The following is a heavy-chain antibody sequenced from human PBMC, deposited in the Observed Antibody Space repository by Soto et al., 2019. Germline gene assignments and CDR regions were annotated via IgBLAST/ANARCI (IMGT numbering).Heavy chain of an antibody. J-gene: IGHJ6*02. D-gene: IGHD6-13*01. CDR2: MLYDGSNE. CDR1: GFAFSNYG. V-gene: IGHV3-30*18. Sequence: QVQLVESGGGVVQPGRSLRLSCAASGFAFSNYGLHWVRQAPGKGLEWVALMLYDGSNERYADSVKGRFTISRDNSRNTLFLQMNSLRTEDTAVYYCAKEYYNYSWYGSNGMDVWGRGTTVTVSS. CDR3: AKEYYNYSWYGSNGMDV.